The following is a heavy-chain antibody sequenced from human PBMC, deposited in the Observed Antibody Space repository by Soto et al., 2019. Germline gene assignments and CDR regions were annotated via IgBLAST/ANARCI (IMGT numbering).Heavy chain of an antibody. CDR3: ARGGVSTRNFDY. CDR2: IYPSDSDT. V-gene: IGHV5-51*01. J-gene: IGHJ4*02. D-gene: IGHD3-3*01. CDR1: GYNFAGYW. Sequence: GESLKISCKGSGYNFAGYWIAWLRQMPGKGLELMEIIYPSDSDTRYRPSFQGQVTISADKSISSAYLQWSSLRASDTAMYYCARGGVSTRNFDYWGQGTPVTVSS.